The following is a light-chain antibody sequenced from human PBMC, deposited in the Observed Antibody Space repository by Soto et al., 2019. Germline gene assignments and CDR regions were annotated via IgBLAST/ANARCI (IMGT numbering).Light chain of an antibody. CDR2: STT. V-gene: IGLV7-43*01. CDR3: LLYYGGSRLV. Sequence: QSVVTQEPSLTVSPGGTVTLTCASSTGPVTSDYYPTWFQQKPGQAPTTLIYSTTNKHSWTPDRFSGSLIGDKAALTVSGVQPEDEADYFCLLYYGGSRLVFGGGTKLTVL. J-gene: IGLJ2*01. CDR1: TGPVTSDYY.